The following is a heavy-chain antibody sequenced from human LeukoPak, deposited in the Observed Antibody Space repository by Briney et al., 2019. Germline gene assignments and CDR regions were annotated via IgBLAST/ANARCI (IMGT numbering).Heavy chain of an antibody. CDR3: ARDLGYCSSTSCPTPGFDI. CDR2: INWNGGST. Sequence: AGGSLRLTCAASGFTFDDYGMSWVRQAPGKGLEWVSGINWNGGSTGYADSVKGRFTLSRDNAKSSLYLQMNSLRAEDTALYYCARDLGYCSSTSCPTPGFDIWGQGTMVTVSS. V-gene: IGHV3-20*04. D-gene: IGHD2-2*01. CDR1: GFTFDDYG. J-gene: IGHJ3*02.